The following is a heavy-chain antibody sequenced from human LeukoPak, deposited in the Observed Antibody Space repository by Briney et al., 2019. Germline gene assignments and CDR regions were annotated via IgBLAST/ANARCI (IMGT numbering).Heavy chain of an antibody. CDR2: ISSSGSI. D-gene: IGHD3-22*01. Sequence: GGSLRLSCAASGFTFSNYEMNWVRQAPGKGLEWVSYISSSGSIYYADSVKGRSTISRDNAKNSLYLQMNSLRAEDTAIYYCASTNYYDSSGFSNWFDPWGQGTLVTVSS. CDR3: ASTNYYDSSGFSNWFDP. J-gene: IGHJ5*02. CDR1: GFTFSNYE. V-gene: IGHV3-48*03.